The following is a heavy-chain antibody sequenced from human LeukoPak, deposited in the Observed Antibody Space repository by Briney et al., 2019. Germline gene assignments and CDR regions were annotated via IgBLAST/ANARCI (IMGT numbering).Heavy chain of an antibody. J-gene: IGHJ6*02. CDR1: GFTFSSYA. CDR2: ISGSGGST. CDR3: ASVVPAALYYYYGMDV. V-gene: IGHV3-23*01. Sequence: GGSLRLSCAASGFTFSSYAMSWVRQAPGKGLEWVSAISGSGGSTYYADSVKGRFTISRDNSKNTLYLQMNSLRAEDTAVYYCASVVPAALYYYYGMDVWGQGTTVTVSS. D-gene: IGHD2-2*01.